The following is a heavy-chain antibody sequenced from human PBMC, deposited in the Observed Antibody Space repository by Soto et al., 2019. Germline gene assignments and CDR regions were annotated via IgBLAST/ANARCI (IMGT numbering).Heavy chain of an antibody. Sequence: GGSLRLSCAAPGFTFSSYAMSWVRQAPGKGLEWVSAISGSGGSTYYADSVKGRFTISRDNSKNTLYLQMNSLRAEDTAVYYCAKDTRLRDIVVAYYFDYWGQGTLVTVSS. CDR1: GFTFSSYA. CDR3: AKDTRLRDIVVAYYFDY. V-gene: IGHV3-23*01. J-gene: IGHJ4*02. D-gene: IGHD2-2*01. CDR2: ISGSGGST.